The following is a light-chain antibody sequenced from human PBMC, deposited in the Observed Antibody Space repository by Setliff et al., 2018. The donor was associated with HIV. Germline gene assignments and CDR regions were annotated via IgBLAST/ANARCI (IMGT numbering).Light chain of an antibody. V-gene: IGLV2-14*03. Sequence: QSALTQPASVSGSPGQSITISCTGTTSDVGSYFVSWYQQHPGKAPKLMIYDVTNRPSGVSNRFSGSKSGNTASLTISGLQAEDEADYYCSTYTSANTWVFGGGTKVTVL. J-gene: IGLJ3*02. CDR3: STYTSANTWV. CDR2: DVT. CDR1: TSDVGSYF.